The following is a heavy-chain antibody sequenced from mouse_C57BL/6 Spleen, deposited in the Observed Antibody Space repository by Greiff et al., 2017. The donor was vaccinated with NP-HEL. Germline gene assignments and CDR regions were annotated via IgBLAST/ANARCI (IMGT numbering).Heavy chain of an antibody. D-gene: IGHD1-1*01. V-gene: IGHV14-1*01. Sequence: EVQLQQSGAELVRPGASVKLSCTASGFNINDYYMHWVKQRPEQGLEWIGRIDPEDGDTEYAPKFQGKATMTADTSSNTAYLQLSSLTSEDTAVYYCTTCYYYGSSYRYFDVWGTGTTVTVSS. CDR3: TTCYYYGSSYRYFDV. CDR2: IDPEDGDT. CDR1: GFNINDYY. J-gene: IGHJ1*03.